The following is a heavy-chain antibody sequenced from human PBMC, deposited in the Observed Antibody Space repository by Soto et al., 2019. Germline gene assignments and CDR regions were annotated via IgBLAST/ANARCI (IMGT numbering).Heavy chain of an antibody. CDR1: GFTFRNYA. V-gene: IGHV3-23*01. D-gene: IGHD4-17*01. CDR2: ISGSGGRT. Sequence: EVQLLESGGNLIQPGGSLRLSCAASGFTFRNYAMSWVRQAPGAGPEWVSGISGSGGRTYYADSVKGRFTISRDNSNNALFLQMNSLRAEDTALYYCAKDPYGDDVGAFDIWGRGTMVTVSS. J-gene: IGHJ3*02. CDR3: AKDPYGDDVGAFDI.